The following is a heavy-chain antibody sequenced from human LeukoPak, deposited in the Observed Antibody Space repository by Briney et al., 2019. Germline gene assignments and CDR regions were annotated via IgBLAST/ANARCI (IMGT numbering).Heavy chain of an antibody. CDR2: ISTSNGDT. D-gene: IGHD2-2*01. CDR3: ARDPYHRLGPPLDL. CDR1: GYIFANYD. V-gene: IGHV1-18*01. Sequence: ASVKVSCKASGYIFANYDITWVRQAPGQGLEWMGRISTSNGDTNYAQSLQGRVTMTTDTFTSTVYMELRSLRSDDTAVYYCARDPYHRLGPPLDLWGQGTLVTGSS. J-gene: IGHJ5*02.